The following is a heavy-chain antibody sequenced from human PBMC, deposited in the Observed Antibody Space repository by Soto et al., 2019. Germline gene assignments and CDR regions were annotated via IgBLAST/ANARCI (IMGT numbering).Heavy chain of an antibody. J-gene: IGHJ6*04. Sequence: SGPTLVNPTQTLTLTCTFSGFSLSTSGMCVTWIRQPPGKALEWLAVIDWDNDKYYTTSLKTRLTISKDTSKNQVVLILTNTDHVDTATYYCARIVARQGHSGFYYYYGMDGCRKVTTLTVSS. D-gene: IGHD3-10*01. CDR2: IDWDNDK. V-gene: IGHV2-70*01. CDR1: GFSLSTSGMC. CDR3: ARIVARQGHSGFYYYYGMDG.